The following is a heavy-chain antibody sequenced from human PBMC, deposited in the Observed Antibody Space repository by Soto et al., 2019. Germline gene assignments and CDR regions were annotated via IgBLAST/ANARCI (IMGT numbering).Heavy chain of an antibody. J-gene: IGHJ4*02. Sequence: QVQLQESGPGLVKPSQTLSLTCTVSGASISSGTYYWTWIRQHPGKGLEWIGYVYYRGSTYYNPSAKPRLTMSVDKSKNQFSLKRSSVTAADTAVYFCARDRHGDEIDYRGQGTQVTVSS. CDR2: VYYRGST. CDR1: GASISSGTYY. D-gene: IGHD4-17*01. CDR3: ARDRHGDEIDY. V-gene: IGHV4-31*03.